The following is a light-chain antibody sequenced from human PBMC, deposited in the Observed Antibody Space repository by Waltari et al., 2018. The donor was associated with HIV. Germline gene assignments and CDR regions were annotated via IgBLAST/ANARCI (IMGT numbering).Light chain of an antibody. CDR2: KAS. J-gene: IGKJ1*01. CDR3: QQYKTSSPWT. V-gene: IGKV1-5*03. CDR1: QSIDTW. Sequence: DIQMTQSTPTLSSSVGDRVTITCRASQSIDTWLAWYQQKAGRAPKLLIYKASSLESGVPSRFSGSGSGTEFTLTISSLQPDDFATYYCQQYKTSSPWTFGQGTKVDI.